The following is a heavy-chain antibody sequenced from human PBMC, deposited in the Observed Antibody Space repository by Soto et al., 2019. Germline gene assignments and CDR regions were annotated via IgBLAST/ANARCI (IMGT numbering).Heavy chain of an antibody. CDR1: GFTFSSYA. V-gene: IGHV3-23*01. D-gene: IGHD2-2*01. J-gene: IGHJ6*02. CDR3: AKLGGVVVVPAAPFTP. CDR2: ISGSGGST. Sequence: GGSLRLSCAASGFTFSSYAMSWVRQAPGKGLEWVSAISGSGGSTYYADSVKGRFTISRDNSKNTLYLQMNSLRAEDTAVYYCAKLGGVVVVPAAPFTPWGQGTTVTVSS.